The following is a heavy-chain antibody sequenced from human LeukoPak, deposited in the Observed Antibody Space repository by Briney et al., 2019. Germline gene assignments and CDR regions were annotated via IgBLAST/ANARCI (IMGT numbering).Heavy chain of an antibody. CDR2: ISAYNGNT. J-gene: IGHJ5*02. CDR3: ARDGAAAGRNWFDP. CDR1: GYTFTSYG. Sequence: GASVKVSCNASGYTFTSYGISRVRQAPGQGLEWMGWISAYNGNTNYAQKLQGRVTMTTDTSTSTAYMELRSLRSDDTAVYYCARDGAAAGRNWFDPWGQGTLVTVSS. V-gene: IGHV1-18*01. D-gene: IGHD6-13*01.